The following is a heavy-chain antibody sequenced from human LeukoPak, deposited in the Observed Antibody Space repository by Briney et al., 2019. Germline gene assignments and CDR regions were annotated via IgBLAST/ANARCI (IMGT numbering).Heavy chain of an antibody. D-gene: IGHD3-16*01. V-gene: IGHV4-34*01. CDR3: ASYSSGGGRIDY. Sequence: SETLSLTCTVSGGSISSYYWSWIRQPPGKGLEWIGEINHRGSTNYNPSLKSRVTISVDTSKNQFSLKLSSVTAADTAVYYCASYSSGGGRIDYWGQGTLVTVSS. CDR2: INHRGST. CDR1: GGSISSYY. J-gene: IGHJ4*02.